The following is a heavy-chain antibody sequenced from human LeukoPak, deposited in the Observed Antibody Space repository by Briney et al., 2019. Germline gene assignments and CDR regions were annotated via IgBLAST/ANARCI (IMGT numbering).Heavy chain of an antibody. J-gene: IGHJ4*02. CDR3: AKKVRGPSHPLDF. Sequence: ASVKVSCKASGYTFTGYAIHWVRRAPGQGLEWMGWINPEKRDTGYAHKFQGRVTTTSDTSISTAYMELSSLRSDDTAVYYCAKKVRGPSHPLDFWGQGTLVTVSS. CDR2: INPEKRDT. D-gene: IGHD5-12*01. CDR1: GYTFTGYA. V-gene: IGHV1-2*02.